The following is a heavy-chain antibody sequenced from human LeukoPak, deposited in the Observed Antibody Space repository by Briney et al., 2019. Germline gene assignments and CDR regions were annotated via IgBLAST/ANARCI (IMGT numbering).Heavy chain of an antibody. CDR1: GYTFTTYA. Sequence: ASVKVSCKASGYTFTTYAMHWVRQAPGQRLEWMGWINAGNGNTKYSQKFQAKVTITRDTSASTAYMELSSLRSEDTAVYYCARDPIGSRWPYYFDYWGQGTLVTVSS. V-gene: IGHV1-3*01. CDR3: ARDPIGSRWPYYFDY. D-gene: IGHD2-15*01. J-gene: IGHJ4*02. CDR2: INAGNGNT.